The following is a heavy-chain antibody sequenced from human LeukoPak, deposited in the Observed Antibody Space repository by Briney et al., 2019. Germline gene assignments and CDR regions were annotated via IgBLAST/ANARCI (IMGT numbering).Heavy chain of an antibody. Sequence: PGGSLRLSCAASGFTFDDYTMHWVRQAPGKGLEWVSLISWDGGSTYYADSVKGRFTISRDNSKNSLYLQMNSLRTEDTALYYCAKGEVNRALEWLLYTPYFDYWGQGTLVTVSS. J-gene: IGHJ4*02. CDR1: GFTFDDYT. CDR3: AKGEVNRALEWLLYTPYFDY. V-gene: IGHV3-43*01. D-gene: IGHD3-3*01. CDR2: ISWDGGST.